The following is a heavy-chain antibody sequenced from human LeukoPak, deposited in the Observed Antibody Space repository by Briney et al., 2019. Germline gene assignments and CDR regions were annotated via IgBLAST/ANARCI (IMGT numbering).Heavy chain of an antibody. CDR1: GFTFTSYW. CDR2: INPDGDGE. V-gene: IGHV3-7*01. CDR3: ARDREDIVVVPAHSSAWGWFDP. Sequence: PGGSLRLSCAASGFTFTSYWMAWVRQAPGRGLEWVANINPDGDGEYYLDSVRGRFTISRDNAKNSLYLQMSSLRAEDTAVYYCARDREDIVVVPAHSSAWGWFDPWGQGTLVTVSS. D-gene: IGHD2-2*01. J-gene: IGHJ5*02.